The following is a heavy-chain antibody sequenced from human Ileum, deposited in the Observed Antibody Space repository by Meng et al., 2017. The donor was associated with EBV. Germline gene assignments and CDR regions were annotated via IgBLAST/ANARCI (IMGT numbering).Heavy chain of an antibody. CDR3: ARTGVGLAFDY. D-gene: IGHD2-8*01. Sequence: PGQGLFRSSGTLSRTCGVSGDSMTNINGWTWVRQPPGKGLGWIGEIYHSGSTNYNPSLQSRATISVDMSKKQFSLKLRSVTAADTAVYYCARTGVGLAFDYWGLGTLVTVSS. CDR1: GDSMTNING. J-gene: IGHJ4*02. V-gene: IGHV4-4*02. CDR2: IYHSGST.